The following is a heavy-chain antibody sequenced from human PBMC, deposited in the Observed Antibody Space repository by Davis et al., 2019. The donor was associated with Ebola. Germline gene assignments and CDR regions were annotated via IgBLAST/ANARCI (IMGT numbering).Heavy chain of an antibody. D-gene: IGHD6-13*01. CDR2: LGGDGGDR. Sequence: PGGPLRLSCVTSGFKFSGSAMSWVRQAPGKGLEWLTYLGGDGGDRHYVDSVRSRFSISRDNSGNTLYLEMNDLRAEDTAVYYCARNGPVPNWYHFDIWGQGTPVDVSS. CDR1: GFKFSGSA. V-gene: IGHV3-23*01. J-gene: IGHJ4*02. CDR3: ARNGPVPNWYHFDI.